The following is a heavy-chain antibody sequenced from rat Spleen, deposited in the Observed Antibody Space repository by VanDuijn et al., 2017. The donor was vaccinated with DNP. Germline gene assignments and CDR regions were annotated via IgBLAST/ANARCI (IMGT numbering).Heavy chain of an antibody. J-gene: IGHJ2*01. CDR1: GFTFSDYN. CDR2: ILYDGSRT. V-gene: IGHV5S10*01. CDR3: ATSLTGRA. D-gene: IGHD5-1*01. Sequence: EVQLMESGGGLVQPGRSLKLSCAASGFTFSDYNMAWVRQAPKKGLEWVATILYDGSRTYYRDSVKGRFTISRDDAKSTLHLQMDSLRSEDTATYYCATSLTGRAWGQGVMVTVSS.